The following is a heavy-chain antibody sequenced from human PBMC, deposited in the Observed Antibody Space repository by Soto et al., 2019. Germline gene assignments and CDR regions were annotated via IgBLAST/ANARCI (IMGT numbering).Heavy chain of an antibody. CDR1: GFTFTSSA. V-gene: IGHV1-58*01. CDR3: AALSDYGENNFDY. CDR2: IVVGSGNT. D-gene: IGHD4-17*01. Sequence: SVKVSCKASGFTFTSSAVQWVRQARGQRLEWIGWIVVGSGNTNYAQKFQERVTITRDMSTSTAYMELSSLRSEDTAVYYCAALSDYGENNFDYWGQGTLVTVSS. J-gene: IGHJ4*02.